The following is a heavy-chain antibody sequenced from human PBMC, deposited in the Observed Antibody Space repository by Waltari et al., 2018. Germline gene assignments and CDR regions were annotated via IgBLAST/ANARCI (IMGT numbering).Heavy chain of an antibody. V-gene: IGHV4-34*01. CDR1: GGSFSGYY. J-gene: IGHJ4*02. CDR3: ARGDGYCSSTSCWFDY. Sequence: QVQLQQWGAGLLKPSETLSLTCAVYGGSFSGYYWSWIRQPPGKGLEWIGEINHSGSTNYNPSLKSRVTISVDTSKNQFSLKLSSVTAADTAVYYCARGDGYCSSTSCWFDYWGQGTLVTVSS. CDR2: INHSGST. D-gene: IGHD2-2*01.